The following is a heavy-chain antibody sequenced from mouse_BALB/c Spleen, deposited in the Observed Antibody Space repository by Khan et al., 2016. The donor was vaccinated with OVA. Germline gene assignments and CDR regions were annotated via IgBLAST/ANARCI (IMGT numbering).Heavy chain of an antibody. CDR3: TREWAAWFPY. CDR1: GYIFTDYN. J-gene: IGHJ3*01. V-gene: IGHV1-77*01. Sequence: QVQLKQSGAELARPGASVKLSCKASGYIFTDYNINWMRQRTGQGLEWIGEIYPGSDNTYYNERFKGKATLTVDKSSSTAYMHLSSLTSADSAVYYCTREWAAWFPYWGQGTLVTVSA. CDR2: IYPGSDNT.